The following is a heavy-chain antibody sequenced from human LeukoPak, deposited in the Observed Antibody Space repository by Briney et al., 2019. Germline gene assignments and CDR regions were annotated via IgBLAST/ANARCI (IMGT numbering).Heavy chain of an antibody. J-gene: IGHJ4*02. Sequence: SETLSLTCTVSGGSISSYYWSWIRQPPGKGLEWIGYMYYRGNTNYDPSLKSRVTISIDTPNNQFSLKLSSVTAADTAVYYCATGVHGIAAAGDYFFDYWGQGTLVTVSS. CDR1: GGSISSYY. CDR2: MYYRGNT. CDR3: ATGVHGIAAAGDYFFDY. V-gene: IGHV4-59*01. D-gene: IGHD6-13*01.